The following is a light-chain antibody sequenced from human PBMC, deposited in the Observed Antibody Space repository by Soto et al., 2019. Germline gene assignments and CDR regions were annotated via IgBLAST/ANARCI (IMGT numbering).Light chain of an antibody. J-gene: IGKJ1*01. V-gene: IGKV1-39*01. CDR1: QSISSY. CDR2: AAS. Sequence: DIQMTQSPSSLSASVGDRVTITCRASQSISSYLNWYQQKPGKAPKVLIYAASSLQSGVPSRFSGSGSGTDFTLTTSSLQPEDFATYYCQQSYSTLWTVGQGTKVEIK. CDR3: QQSYSTLWT.